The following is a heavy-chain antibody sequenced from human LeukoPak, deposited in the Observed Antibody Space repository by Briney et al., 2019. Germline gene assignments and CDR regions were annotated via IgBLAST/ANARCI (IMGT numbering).Heavy chain of an antibody. CDR3: ARGGTYDFWSGYFWDYYYYGMDV. CDR1: GYTFTIYD. J-gene: IGHJ6*02. V-gene: IGHV1-8*01. Sequence: ASVKVSFTASGYTFTIYDINWVRRATGQGLEWMGWMNPNSGNTGYAQKFQGRVTMTRNTSISTAYMELSSLRSEDTAVYYCARGGTYDFWSGYFWDYYYYGMDVWGQGTTVTVSS. D-gene: IGHD3-3*01. CDR2: MNPNSGNT.